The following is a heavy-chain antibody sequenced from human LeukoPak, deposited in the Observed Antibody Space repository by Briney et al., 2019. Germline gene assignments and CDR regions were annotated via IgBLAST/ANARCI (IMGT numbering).Heavy chain of an antibody. CDR2: IKQDGSEK. CDR3: GRLRSLDQ. D-gene: IGHD5-24*01. Sequence: QPGGSLRLTCAASGFTFSSYWMTWVRQAPGKGLEWVANIKQDGSEKYYVDSVKGRFTISRDNAKKSLYLHMSSLRVEDTAVYFCGRLRSLDQWGQGTLVTVSS. CDR1: GFTFSSYW. V-gene: IGHV3-7*01. J-gene: IGHJ4*02.